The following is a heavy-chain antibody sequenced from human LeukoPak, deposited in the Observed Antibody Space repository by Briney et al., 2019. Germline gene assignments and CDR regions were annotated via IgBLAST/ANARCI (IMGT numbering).Heavy chain of an antibody. V-gene: IGHV1-69*05. Sequence: SVKVSCKASGGTFSSYAISWVRQAPGQGREWMGGIIPIFGTANYAQKFQGRVTITTDDSTSTAYMELSSLRSEDTAVYYCARDLGYYGSGSYYNYFDYWGQGTLVTVSS. CDR1: GGTFSSYA. CDR3: ARDLGYYGSGSYYNYFDY. J-gene: IGHJ4*02. CDR2: IIPIFGTA. D-gene: IGHD3-10*01.